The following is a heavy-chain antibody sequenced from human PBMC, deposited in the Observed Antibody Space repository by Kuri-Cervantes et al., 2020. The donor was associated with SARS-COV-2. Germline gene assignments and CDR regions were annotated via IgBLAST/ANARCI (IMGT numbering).Heavy chain of an antibody. D-gene: IGHD2-2*01. V-gene: IGHV3-64D*08. CDR3: VKVNNPQAAIYYFDY. CDR2: ISSNGGST. J-gene: IGHJ4*02. Sequence: GESLKISCSASGFTFSSYAMHWVRQAPGKGLEYVSAISSNGGSTYYADSVKGRFTISRDNSKNTLYLQMSSLRAGDTAVYYCVKVNNPQAAIYYFDYWGQGTLVTVSS. CDR1: GFTFSSYA.